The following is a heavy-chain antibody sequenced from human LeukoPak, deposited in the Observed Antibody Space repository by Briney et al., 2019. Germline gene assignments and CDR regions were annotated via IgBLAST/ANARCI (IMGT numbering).Heavy chain of an antibody. CDR1: GFTFSSYW. CDR2: IKQDGSEK. D-gene: IGHD5-12*01. J-gene: IGHJ4*02. CDR3: ARDRSWRRGYSGYDTNFGY. V-gene: IGHV3-7*01. Sequence: GGSLRLSCAASGFTFSSYWISWVRQAPGRGLEWVANIKQDGSEKYYVDSVKGRFTISRDNAKNSLYLQMNSLRAEDTAVYYCARDRSWRRGYSGYDTNFGYWGQGTLVTVSS.